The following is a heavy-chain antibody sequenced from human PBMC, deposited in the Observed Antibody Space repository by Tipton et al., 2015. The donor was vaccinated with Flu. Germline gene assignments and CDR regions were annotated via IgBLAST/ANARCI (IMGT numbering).Heavy chain of an antibody. CDR1: GGSFSGYY. D-gene: IGHD4-17*01. CDR2: INHSGST. Sequence: GLVKPSETLSLTCAVYGGSFSGYYWSWIRQPPGKGLEWIGEINHSGSTNYNPSLKSRVTISVDTSKNQFSLKLSSVTAADTAVYYCARGTVTTFLSYYYYYGMDVWGQGTTVTVFS. V-gene: IGHV4-34*01. CDR3: ARGTVTTFLSYYYYYGMDV. J-gene: IGHJ6*02.